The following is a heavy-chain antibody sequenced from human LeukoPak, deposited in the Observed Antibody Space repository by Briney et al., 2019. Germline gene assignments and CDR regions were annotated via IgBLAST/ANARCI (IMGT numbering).Heavy chain of an antibody. D-gene: IGHD5-18*01. Sequence: PGGSLRLSCAASGFTFSSYRMSWVRQAPGKGLEWVANIKQDGSEKYYVDSVKGRFTISRDDAKNSLYLQMNSLRAEDTAVYYCARGLPSGYSYGREYYFDYWGQGTLVTVSS. CDR1: GFTFSSYR. CDR3: ARGLPSGYSYGREYYFDY. J-gene: IGHJ4*02. CDR2: IKQDGSEK. V-gene: IGHV3-7*01.